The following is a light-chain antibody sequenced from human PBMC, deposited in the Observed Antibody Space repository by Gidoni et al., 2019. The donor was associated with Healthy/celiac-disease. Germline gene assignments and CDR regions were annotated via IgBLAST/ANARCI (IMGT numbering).Light chain of an antibody. Sequence: IQMTQSPSSLSASVGDRVTITCRASQSISSYLNWYQQKPGKAPKLLIYAASSLQSGVPSRFSGSGSGTDFTLTISSLQPEDFATYYCQQSYSQKTFGQGTKLEIK. CDR3: QQSYSQKT. V-gene: IGKV1-39*01. CDR1: QSISSY. CDR2: AAS. J-gene: IGKJ2*01.